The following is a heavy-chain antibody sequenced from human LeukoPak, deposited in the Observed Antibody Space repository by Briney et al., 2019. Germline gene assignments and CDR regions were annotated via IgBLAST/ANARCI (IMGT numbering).Heavy chain of an antibody. CDR3: ARWSGGSGSYYQGWYFDY. CDR1: GGSISSSSYY. CDR2: IYYSGST. Sequence: SETLSLTCTVSGGSISSSSYYWGWIRQPPGKGLEWIGSIYYSGSTYYNPSLKSRVTISVDTSKNQFSLKLSSVTAADTAVYYCARWSGGSGSYYQGWYFDYWGQGTLVTVSS. V-gene: IGHV4-39*07. D-gene: IGHD1-26*01. J-gene: IGHJ4*02.